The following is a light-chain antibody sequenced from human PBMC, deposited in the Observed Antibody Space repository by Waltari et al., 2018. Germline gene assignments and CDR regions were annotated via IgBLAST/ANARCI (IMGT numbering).Light chain of an antibody. CDR2: DIN. V-gene: IGLV2-11*01. J-gene: IGLJ2*01. CDR3: CSYAGSYTL. Sequence: QSALTQPRSVSGSPGQSVTISCTGTSNAIGSTNFLSWYQYHPGKVPKLMIHDINERPSGVPDRFSGSKSGNTASLTISGLQADDEADYYCCSYAGSYTLFGGGTKLTVL. CDR1: SNAIGSTNF.